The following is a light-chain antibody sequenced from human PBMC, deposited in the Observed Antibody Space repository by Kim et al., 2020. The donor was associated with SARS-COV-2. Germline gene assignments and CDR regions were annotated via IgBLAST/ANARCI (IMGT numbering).Light chain of an antibody. CDR1: NIGSKS. J-gene: IGLJ3*02. CDR2: YDS. V-gene: IGLV3-21*04. CDR3: QVWDSSGDREV. Sequence: SYELTQPPSVSVAPGKTARITCGGDNIGSKSVHWYLQKPGQAPVLVIYYDSDRPSGIPERFSGSNSGNTATLTIGRVEAADEADYYCQVWDSSGDREVFG.